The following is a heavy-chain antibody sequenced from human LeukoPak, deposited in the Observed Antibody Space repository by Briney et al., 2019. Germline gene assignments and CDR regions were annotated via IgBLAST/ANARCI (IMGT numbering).Heavy chain of an antibody. Sequence: GGSLRLSCAASGFTFGSYTMTWVRQAPGKGVEWFSYISDSGGTIYYADSVKGRFTISRDNAKNSLYLQMNSLRDEDTAVYYCARDGGSGYSFGPNFDYWGQGILVTVSS. V-gene: IGHV3-48*02. D-gene: IGHD5-18*01. CDR3: ARDGGSGYSFGPNFDY. J-gene: IGHJ4*02. CDR1: GFTFGSYT. CDR2: ISDSGGTI.